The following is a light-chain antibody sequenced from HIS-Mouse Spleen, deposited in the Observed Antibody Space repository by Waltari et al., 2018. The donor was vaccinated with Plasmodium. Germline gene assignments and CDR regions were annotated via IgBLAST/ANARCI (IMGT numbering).Light chain of an antibody. CDR2: GAS. CDR1: QSVSSN. V-gene: IGKV3-15*01. J-gene: IGKJ3*01. Sequence: EIVMTQSPATLSVSPGERATLPCRASQSVSSNLAWYQQKPGQAPRLLIYGASTRAHGIPARFSCSGSGTEFTLTISSLQSEDFAVYYCQQYNNWSFTFGPGTKVDIK. CDR3: QQYNNWSFT.